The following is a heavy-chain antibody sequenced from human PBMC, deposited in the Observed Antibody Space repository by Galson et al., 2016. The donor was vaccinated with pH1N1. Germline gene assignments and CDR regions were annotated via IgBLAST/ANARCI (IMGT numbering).Heavy chain of an antibody. V-gene: IGHV1-18*01. CDR1: GYTFTTFG. J-gene: IGHJ4*02. CDR3: ARAGYGDYSNYFDY. Sequence: SVKVSCKASGYTFTTFGVSWVRQAPGQGLEWMGWISAYNGNTNYAQRLQGRVTMTTDTSTSTAYKELRSLRSDDAAVYYCARAGYGDYSNYFDYWGQGTLVTVSS. CDR2: ISAYNGNT. D-gene: IGHD4-17*01.